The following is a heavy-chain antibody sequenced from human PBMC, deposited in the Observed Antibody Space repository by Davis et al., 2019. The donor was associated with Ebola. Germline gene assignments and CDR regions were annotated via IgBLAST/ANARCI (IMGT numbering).Heavy chain of an antibody. CDR2: ITWNSGRT. CDR3: AKALTYEFWSGKDAFDI. V-gene: IGHV3-9*01. D-gene: IGHD3-3*01. CDR1: GFTFDDYA. J-gene: IGHJ3*02. Sequence: SLKISCAASGFTFDDYAMHWVRQAPGTGLEWVAGITWNSGRTGYADSVRGRLTISRDNAKNSLYLQVNSLRAEDTALYFCAKALTYEFWSGKDAFDIWGQGTMVTVSS.